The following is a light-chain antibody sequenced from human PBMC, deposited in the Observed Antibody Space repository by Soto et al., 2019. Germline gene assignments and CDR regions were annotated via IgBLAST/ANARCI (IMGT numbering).Light chain of an antibody. Sequence: EIVMTQSPATLSVSPGERATLSCWASQSVRSNLAWYQQKPGQAPRLLIYDASTRTTGIPARFSGSGSGTEFTLTISSLQSEDFAVYYCQQYNNWPPMAFGQGTKVEIK. CDR2: DAS. J-gene: IGKJ1*01. CDR3: QQYNNWPPMA. CDR1: QSVRSN. V-gene: IGKV3-15*01.